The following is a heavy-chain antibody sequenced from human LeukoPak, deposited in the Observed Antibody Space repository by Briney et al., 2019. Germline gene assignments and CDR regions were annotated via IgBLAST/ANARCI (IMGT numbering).Heavy chain of an antibody. CDR1: GFTFSSYA. V-gene: IGHV3-23*01. J-gene: IGHJ4*02. Sequence: GGSLRLSCAASGFTFSSYAMRWVRQAPGKGLEWVSSISGSGGSTYYADSVKGRFTISRDNSKNTLYLQMNSLRAEDTAVYFCARQQQQLWYDWGQGTLVTVSS. CDR2: ISGSGGST. CDR3: ARQQQQLWYD. D-gene: IGHD5-18*01.